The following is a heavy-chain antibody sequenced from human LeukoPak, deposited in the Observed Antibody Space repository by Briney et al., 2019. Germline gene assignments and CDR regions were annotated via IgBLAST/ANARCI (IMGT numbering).Heavy chain of an antibody. CDR3: ARGTKEGYCSGGSCYPYYYYYYMDV. Sequence: GGSLRLSCAASGFTFSSYSMNWVRQAPGKGLEWVSYISSSSSTIYYADSVKGRFTISRDNAKNSLYLQMNSLRAEDTAVYYCARGTKEGYCSGGSCYPYYYYYYMDVWGKGTTVTVSS. J-gene: IGHJ6*03. CDR1: GFTFSSYS. CDR2: ISSSSSTI. D-gene: IGHD2-15*01. V-gene: IGHV3-48*01.